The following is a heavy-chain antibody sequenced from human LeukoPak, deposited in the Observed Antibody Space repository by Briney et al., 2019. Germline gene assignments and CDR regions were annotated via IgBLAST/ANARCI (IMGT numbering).Heavy chain of an antibody. CDR3: ARANGILPYTDAFDI. V-gene: IGHV1-18*01. J-gene: IGHJ3*02. Sequence: GASVKVSCKASGYTFTSYCISWVRQAPGQGLEWMGWISAYNGNTNYAQKLQGRVTMTTDTSTSTAYMELRSLRSDDTAVYYCARANGILPYTDAFDIWGQGTMVTVSS. D-gene: IGHD2-15*01. CDR2: ISAYNGNT. CDR1: GYTFTSYC.